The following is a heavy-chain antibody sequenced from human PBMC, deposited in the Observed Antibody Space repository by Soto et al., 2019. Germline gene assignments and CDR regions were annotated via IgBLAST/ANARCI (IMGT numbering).Heavy chain of an antibody. V-gene: IGHV4-31*03. CDR2: IYYSGST. CDR3: ARSGIGHSSGWYWFYFDY. D-gene: IGHD6-19*01. J-gene: IGHJ4*02. Sequence: SETLSLTYTVSGGSISSGGYYWSWIRQHPGKGLEWIGYIYYSGSTYYNPSLKSRVTISVDTSKNQFSLKLSSVTAADTAVYYCARSGIGHSSGWYWFYFDYWGQGTLVTVSS. CDR1: GGSISSGGYY.